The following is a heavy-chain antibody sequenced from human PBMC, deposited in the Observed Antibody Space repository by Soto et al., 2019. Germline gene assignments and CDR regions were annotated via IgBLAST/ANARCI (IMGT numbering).Heavy chain of an antibody. Sequence: QVHLVEAGGGVVQPGRSLRLSCVVSGFTFRMYGMHWVRQAPGKGLECVAVVSHDGTNAYYADSAKGRFTIPRDNSKNTLFLQMDSLRPDDTAVYYCAKDRGGDCTDTACCFGADYGGQGDLVTVSS. CDR2: VSHDGTNA. CDR3: AKDRGGDCTDTACCFGADY. V-gene: IGHV3-30*18. CDR1: GFTFRMYG. D-gene: IGHD2-8*02. J-gene: IGHJ4*02.